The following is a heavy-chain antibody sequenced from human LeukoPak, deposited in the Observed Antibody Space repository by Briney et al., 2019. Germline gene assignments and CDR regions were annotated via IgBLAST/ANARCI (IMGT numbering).Heavy chain of an antibody. Sequence: SETLSLTCAVYGGSFSGYYWSWIRQPPGKGLEWIGYIYYSGSTNYNPSLKSRVTISVDTSKNQFSLKLSSVTAADTAVYYCARVPLAAAGTYYYYYMDVWGKGTTVTVSS. J-gene: IGHJ6*03. CDR1: GGSFSGYY. D-gene: IGHD6-13*01. CDR2: IYYSGST. CDR3: ARVPLAAAGTYYYYYMDV. V-gene: IGHV4-59*01.